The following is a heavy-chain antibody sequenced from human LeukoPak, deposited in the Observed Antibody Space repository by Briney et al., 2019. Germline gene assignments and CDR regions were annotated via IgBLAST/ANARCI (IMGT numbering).Heavy chain of an antibody. CDR2: IKQDGSKK. CDR1: GFPFSSYW. Sequence: GGSLRLSCVASGFPFSSYWMTWVRQAPGKGLEWVANIKQDGSKKSYVDSVKGRFTISRDNAKNSLYLQMNSLRAEDTAIYYCTRVGYIDEGIDYWGQGTLVTASS. V-gene: IGHV3-7*04. D-gene: IGHD5-24*01. CDR3: TRVGYIDEGIDY. J-gene: IGHJ4*02.